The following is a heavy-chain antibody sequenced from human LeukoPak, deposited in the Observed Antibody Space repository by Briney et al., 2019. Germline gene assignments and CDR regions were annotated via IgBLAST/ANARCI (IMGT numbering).Heavy chain of an antibody. J-gene: IGHJ4*02. V-gene: IGHV5-51*01. CDR1: GYSFTSSW. D-gene: IGHD6-19*01. Sequence: GESLKISCKPSGYSFTSSWIGWVRQMPGKGLEWMGIIYPGDSETIYSPSFQGQVTISVDKSFSTAYLQWSSLKASDTAMYYCARQYITGWQSFDYWGQGTLLTVSS. CDR2: IYPGDSET. CDR3: ARQYITGWQSFDY.